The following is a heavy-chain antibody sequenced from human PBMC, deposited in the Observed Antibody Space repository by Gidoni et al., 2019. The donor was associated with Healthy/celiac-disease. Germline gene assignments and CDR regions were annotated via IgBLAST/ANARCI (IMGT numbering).Heavy chain of an antibody. D-gene: IGHD2-15*01. J-gene: IGHJ4*02. Sequence: EVQLLESGGGLVQPGGSLRLSCAASGFTFGRYAMSWVRQAPGKGLEWVSAISGSGGSTYYADSVKGRFTISRDNSKNTLYLQMNSLRAEDTAVYYCAKGSFGGDIVVVVAAGNFNHFDYWGQGTLVTVSS. CDR3: AKGSFGGDIVVVVAAGNFNHFDY. CDR2: ISGSGGST. CDR1: GFTFGRYA. V-gene: IGHV3-23*01.